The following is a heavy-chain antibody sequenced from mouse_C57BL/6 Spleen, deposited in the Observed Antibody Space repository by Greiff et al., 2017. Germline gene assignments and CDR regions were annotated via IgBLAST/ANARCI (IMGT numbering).Heavy chain of an antibody. V-gene: IGHV1-76*01. CDR2: IYPGSGNT. Sequence: VQGVESGAELVRPGASVKLSCKASGYTFTDYYINWVKQRPGQGLEWIARIYPGSGNTYYNEKFKGKATLTAEKSSSTAYMQLSSLTSEDSAVYFCARENYYGSPSFDYWGQGTTLTVSS. CDR3: ARENYYGSPSFDY. D-gene: IGHD1-1*01. CDR1: GYTFTDYY. J-gene: IGHJ2*01.